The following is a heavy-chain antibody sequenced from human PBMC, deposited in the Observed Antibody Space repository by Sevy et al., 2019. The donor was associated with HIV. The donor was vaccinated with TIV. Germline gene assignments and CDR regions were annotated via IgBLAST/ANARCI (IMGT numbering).Heavy chain of an antibody. J-gene: IGHJ5*02. CDR2: ISAYNGNT. D-gene: IGHD3-10*01. V-gene: IGHV1-18*01. CDR1: GYTFTSYG. Sequence: ASVKVSCKASGYTFTSYGISWVRQAPGQGLEWMGWISAYNGNTNYAQKPQGRVTMTTDTSTSTAYMELRSLRSDDTAVYYCARVVVGSGSYLYNWFDPWGQGTLVTVSS. CDR3: ARVVVGSGSYLYNWFDP.